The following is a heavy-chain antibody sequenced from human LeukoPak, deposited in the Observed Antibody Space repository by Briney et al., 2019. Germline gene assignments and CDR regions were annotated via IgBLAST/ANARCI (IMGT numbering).Heavy chain of an antibody. CDR1: GYTFTSYG. CDR3: ARTVGDWGTLLHGLNDY. J-gene: IGHJ4*02. CDR2: ISVYNGNT. V-gene: IGHV1-18*01. Sequence: GASVKVSCKAFGYTFTSYGISWVRQAPGQGLEWMGWISVYNGNTNYAQKLQGRVTMTTDTSTSTAYMELRSLRSDDTTVYYCARTVGDWGTLLHGLNDYWGQGTLVTVSS. D-gene: IGHD3-16*01.